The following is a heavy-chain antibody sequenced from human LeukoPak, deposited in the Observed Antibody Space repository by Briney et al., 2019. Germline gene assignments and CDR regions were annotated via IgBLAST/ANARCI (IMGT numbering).Heavy chain of an antibody. D-gene: IGHD6-13*01. V-gene: IGHV1-24*01. CDR3: ANGASIAAAGIGRWFDP. CDR2: FDPEDGET. J-gene: IGHJ5*02. Sequence: ASVKVSCKVSGYTLTELSMHWVRQAPGKGLEWMGGFDPEDGETIYAQKFQGRVTMTEDTSTDTAYMELSSLRSEDTAVYYCANGASIAAAGIGRWFDPWGQGTLVTVSS. CDR1: GYTLTELS.